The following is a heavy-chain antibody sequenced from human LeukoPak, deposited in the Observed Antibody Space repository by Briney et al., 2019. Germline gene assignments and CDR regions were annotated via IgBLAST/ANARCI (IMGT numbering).Heavy chain of an antibody. CDR1: GGSISSYY. J-gene: IGHJ6*02. CDR2: IYYSGST. D-gene: IGHD3-10*01. V-gene: IGHV4-59*01. Sequence: SETPSLTCTVSGGSISSYYWSWIRQPPGKGLEWIGYIYYSGSTNYDPSLKSRVTISVDTSKNQFSLKLSSVTAADTAVYYCAKEVRIPRLIWYYYGMDVWGQGTTVTVSS. CDR3: AKEVRIPRLIWYYYGMDV.